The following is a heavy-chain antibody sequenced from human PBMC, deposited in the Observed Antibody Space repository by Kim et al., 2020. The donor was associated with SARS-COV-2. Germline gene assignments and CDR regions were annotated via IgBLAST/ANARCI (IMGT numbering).Heavy chain of an antibody. J-gene: IGHJ3*02. CDR3: AKFMGRGYSGYDWAFDI. V-gene: IGHV3-43*01. Sequence: VKGRFTISRDNSKNSLYLQMNSLRTGDTALYYCAKFMGRGYSGYDWAFDIWGQGKMVTVSS. D-gene: IGHD5-12*01.